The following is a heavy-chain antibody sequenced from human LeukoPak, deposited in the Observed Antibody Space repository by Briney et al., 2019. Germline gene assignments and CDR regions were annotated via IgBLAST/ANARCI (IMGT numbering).Heavy chain of an antibody. D-gene: IGHD3-10*01. Sequence: PSETLSLTCTVSGGSISSGGYYWSWIRQPAGKGLEWIGYIYYSGSTNYNPSLKSRVTISVDTSKNQFSLKLSSVTAADTAMYYCARGFLGRVTFGRSNWFDPWGQGTLVTVSS. V-gene: IGHV4-61*10. CDR3: ARGFLGRVTFGRSNWFDP. CDR2: IYYSGST. J-gene: IGHJ5*02. CDR1: GGSISSGGYY.